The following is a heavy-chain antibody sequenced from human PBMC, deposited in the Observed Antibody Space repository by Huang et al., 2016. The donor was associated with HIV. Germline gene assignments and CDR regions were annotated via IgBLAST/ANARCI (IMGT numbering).Heavy chain of an antibody. CDR3: ARLPGSITMIRGVITDPY. Sequence: QLQLQESGPGLVKPSETLSLTCTVSGGSIRSDNYYWGWIRQPPGKGLEWIGSIYYSGSTYYNPSLNSRVTITVDTSKNQFSLKMRSVTAADTAVYYCARLPGSITMIRGVITDPYWGQGTLVTVSS. V-gene: IGHV4-39*01. CDR2: IYYSGST. D-gene: IGHD3-10*01. CDR1: GGSIRSDNYY. J-gene: IGHJ4*02.